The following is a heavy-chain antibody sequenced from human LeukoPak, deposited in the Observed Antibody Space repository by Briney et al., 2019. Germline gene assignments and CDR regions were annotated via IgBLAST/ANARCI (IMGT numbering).Heavy chain of an antibody. CDR1: GFTFSSYA. D-gene: IGHD2-2*01. V-gene: IGHV3-30*04. CDR2: ISYDGSNK. Sequence: GRSLRLSCAASGFTFSSYAMHWVRQAPGKGLEWVAVISYDGSNKYYADSVKGRFTISRDNSKNTLYLQMNSLRAEDTAVYYCARDYGGYCSSTSCYAGGYFDYWGQGTLVTVFS. CDR3: ARDYGGYCSSTSCYAGGYFDY. J-gene: IGHJ4*02.